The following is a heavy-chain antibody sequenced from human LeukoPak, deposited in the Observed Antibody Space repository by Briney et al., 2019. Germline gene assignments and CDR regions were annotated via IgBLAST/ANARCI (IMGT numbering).Heavy chain of an antibody. V-gene: IGHV3-23*01. CDR1: GFTFSSHD. CDR3: ARVFDDILTGNNWFDP. J-gene: IGHJ5*02. D-gene: IGHD3-9*01. CDR2: ISGSGVST. Sequence: PGGTLRLSCAASGFTFSSHDMSWVRQAPGKGLEWVSAISGSGVSTYYADSVKGRFTISRDNSKNTLYLQMNSLRAEDTAVYYCARVFDDILTGNNWFDPWGQGTLVTVSS.